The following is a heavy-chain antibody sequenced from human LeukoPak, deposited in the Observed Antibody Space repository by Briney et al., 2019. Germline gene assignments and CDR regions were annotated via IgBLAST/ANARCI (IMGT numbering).Heavy chain of an antibody. V-gene: IGHV1-46*01. CDR3: AIGAEWFGDSTPFDY. Sequence: AAVTVSFTASAYTFTIYYMQWVRQPHGQGQERMGLINPNGGSTSSSQKFQGRGTITRDTSTSTAYMELISLRTEGTAVYYCAIGAEWFGDSTPFDYWGQGTLVTVSS. CDR1: AYTFTIYY. CDR2: INPNGGST. J-gene: IGHJ4*02. D-gene: IGHD3-10*01.